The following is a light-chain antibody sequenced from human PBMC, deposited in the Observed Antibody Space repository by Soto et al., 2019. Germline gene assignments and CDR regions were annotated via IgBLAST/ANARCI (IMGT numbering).Light chain of an antibody. V-gene: IGKV1D-12*01. CDR1: QGISTS. J-gene: IGKJ3*01. Sequence: DIQMTQSPSSVAASVGDRVTITCRASQGISTSLAWYQQKPGKAPKLLIYDVSSLQAGVPSRFSGSGSGTDFTLTISSLQPEDFATYYCEQANSIPFTFGPGTKVLIK. CDR3: EQANSIPFT. CDR2: DVS.